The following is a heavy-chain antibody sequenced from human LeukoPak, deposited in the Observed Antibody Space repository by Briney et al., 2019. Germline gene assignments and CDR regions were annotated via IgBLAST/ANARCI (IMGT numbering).Heavy chain of an antibody. V-gene: IGHV3-7*01. J-gene: IGHJ4*02. D-gene: IGHD1-26*01. CDR2: IKQDGSEK. Sequence: GGSLRLSCAASGFTFSSYWVSWVRQAPGKGLEWVANIKQDGSEKYYVDSVKGRFTISRDNAENSLYLQMNSLRAEDTAVYYCAKGLSESIYDALDSWGQGPLVPVSS. CDR1: GFTFSSYW. CDR3: AKGLSESIYDALDS.